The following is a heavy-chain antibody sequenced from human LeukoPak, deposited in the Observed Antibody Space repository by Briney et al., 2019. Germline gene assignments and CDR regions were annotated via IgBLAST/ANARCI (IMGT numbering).Heavy chain of an antibody. V-gene: IGHV1-2*02. CDR3: AIRVMVYASDPGDAFDI. J-gene: IGHJ3*02. CDR1: GYTFTGYY. D-gene: IGHD2-8*01. Sequence: ASVKVSCKASGYTFTGYYMHWVRQAPGQGLEWMGWINPNSGGTNYAQKFQGRVTMTRDTSISTAYMELSRLRSDDTAVYYCAIRVMVYASDPGDAFDIWGQGTMVTVSS. CDR2: INPNSGGT.